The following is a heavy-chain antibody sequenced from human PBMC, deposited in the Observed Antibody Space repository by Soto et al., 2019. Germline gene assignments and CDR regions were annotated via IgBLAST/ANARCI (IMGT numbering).Heavy chain of an antibody. CDR3: ARGEGYAYGHLTY. Sequence: QVHLVESGGGVVQPGRSLRVSCAASGFTFNSYGMHWVRQAPGKGLEWVAVIWYDGSNKYYADSVEGRFTISRDNSKNTVYLQMNSLRAEDTAVYYCARGEGYAYGHLTYWGQGTLVTVSS. D-gene: IGHD5-18*01. CDR1: GFTFNSYG. J-gene: IGHJ4*02. V-gene: IGHV3-33*01. CDR2: IWYDGSNK.